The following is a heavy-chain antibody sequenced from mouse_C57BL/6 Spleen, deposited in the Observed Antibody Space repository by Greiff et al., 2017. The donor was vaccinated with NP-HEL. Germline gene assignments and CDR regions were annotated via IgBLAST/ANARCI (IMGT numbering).Heavy chain of an antibody. Sequence: QVQLQQPGAELVRPGSSVKLSCKASGYTFTSYWMDWVKQRPGQGLEWIGNIYPSDSETHYNQKFKDKATLTVDKSSSTAYMQLSSLTSEDSAVYYCAREDYYGSSPYFDYWGQGTTLTVSS. CDR2: IYPSDSET. J-gene: IGHJ2*01. CDR1: GYTFTSYW. D-gene: IGHD1-1*01. CDR3: AREDYYGSSPYFDY. V-gene: IGHV1-61*01.